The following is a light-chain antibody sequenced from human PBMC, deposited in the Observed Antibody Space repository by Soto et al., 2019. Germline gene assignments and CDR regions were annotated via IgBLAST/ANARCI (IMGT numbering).Light chain of an antibody. CDR2: SNN. CDR3: AAWDDSLNGRV. Sequence: QPVLTQPPSASGTPGQRVTISCSGSSSNLGSNTVNWYQQLPGTAPKLLIYSNNQRPSGVPDRISGSKSGTSASLAISGLQSDDEADYYCAAWDDSLNGRVFGTGTKVTVL. J-gene: IGLJ1*01. V-gene: IGLV1-44*01. CDR1: SSNLGSNT.